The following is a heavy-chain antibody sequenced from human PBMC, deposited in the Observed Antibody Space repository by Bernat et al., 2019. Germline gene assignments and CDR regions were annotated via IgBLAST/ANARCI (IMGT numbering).Heavy chain of an antibody. J-gene: IGHJ4*02. CDR3: AHSLSDYCDSSGYSPFDY. CDR2: IYWDDDK. D-gene: IGHD3-22*01. Sequence: QITLKESGPTLVKPTQTLTLTCTFSGFSLSTSGVGVGWIRQPPGKALEWLALIYWDDDKRYSPSLKSRLTITKDASKNQVVLTMTNMDPVDTATYYCAHSLSDYCDSSGYSPFDYWGQGTLVTVSS. V-gene: IGHV2-5*02. CDR1: GFSLSTSGVG.